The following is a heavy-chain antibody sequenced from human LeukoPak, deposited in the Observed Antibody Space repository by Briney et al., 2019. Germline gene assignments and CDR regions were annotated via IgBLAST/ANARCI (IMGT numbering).Heavy chain of an antibody. V-gene: IGHV4-34*01. D-gene: IGHD2-15*01. CDR1: GGSISSYY. Sequence: SETLSLTCTVSGGSISSYYWSWIRQPAGKGLEWIGEINHSGSTNYNPSLKSRVTISVDTSKNQFSLKLSSVTAADTAVYYCARGLPDIVVVVAATIFDYWGQGTLVTVSS. J-gene: IGHJ4*02. CDR2: INHSGST. CDR3: ARGLPDIVVVVAATIFDY.